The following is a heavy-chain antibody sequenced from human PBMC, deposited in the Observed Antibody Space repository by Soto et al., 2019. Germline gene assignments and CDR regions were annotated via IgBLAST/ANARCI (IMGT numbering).Heavy chain of an antibody. CDR3: ARYGPWLRAESYFDY. J-gene: IGHJ4*02. D-gene: IGHD3-22*01. V-gene: IGHV1-18*01. CDR1: GYTFTIYG. Sequence: GASVKVSCKASGYTFTIYGIIWVRQAPGQGLEWMGWISAYNGNTNYAQKLQGRVTMTTDTSTSTAYMELRSLRSDDTAVYYCARYGPWLRAESYFDYWGQGALVTVSS. CDR2: ISAYNGNT.